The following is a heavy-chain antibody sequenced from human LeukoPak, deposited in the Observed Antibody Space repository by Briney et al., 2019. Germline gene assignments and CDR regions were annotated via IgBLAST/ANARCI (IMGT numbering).Heavy chain of an antibody. V-gene: IGHV3-7*03. J-gene: IGHJ4*02. CDR2: IRQDGDTK. CDR3: ARSLPYGTTWYGRSDF. CDR1: GFTDSSNY. D-gene: IGHD6-13*01. Sequence: GGSLRLSCAASGFTDSSNYMTWVRQAPGKGLEWVANIRQDGDTKYYVDSVKGRFTISRDNAMNSLYLQMNSLRAEDTAIYYCARSLPYGTTWYGRSDFWGQGTLVTVSS.